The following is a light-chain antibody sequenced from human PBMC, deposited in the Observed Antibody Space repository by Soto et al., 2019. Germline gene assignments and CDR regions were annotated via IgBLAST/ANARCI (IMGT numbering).Light chain of an antibody. CDR1: QGISNF. J-gene: IGKJ3*01. V-gene: IGKV1-27*01. CDR3: QKYNSAPFT. CDR2: AAS. Sequence: DIQMTQSPSSLSASVGDRVTITCRASQGISNFLAWYQQRPWGVPTILIYAASTLQSGAPSRFSGSGSGADFTFTISSLQAEDGATYYCQKYNSAPFTFGPGTKVYIK.